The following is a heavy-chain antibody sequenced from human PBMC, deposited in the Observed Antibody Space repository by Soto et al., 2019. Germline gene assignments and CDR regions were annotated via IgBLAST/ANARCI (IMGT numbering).Heavy chain of an antibody. CDR1: GYTFTSYG. D-gene: IGHD1-26*01. V-gene: IGHV1-18*01. CDR3: ARTVGATTAVWFDP. J-gene: IGHJ5*02. Sequence: ASVKVSCKASGYTFTSYGISWVRQAPGQGLEWMGWISAYNGNTNYAQKLQGRVTMTTDTSTGTAYMELRSLRSDDTAVYYCARTVGATTAVWFDPWGQGTLVTVSS. CDR2: ISAYNGNT.